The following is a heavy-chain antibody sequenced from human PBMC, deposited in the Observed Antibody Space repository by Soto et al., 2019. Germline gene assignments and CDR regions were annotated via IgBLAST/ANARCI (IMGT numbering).Heavy chain of an antibody. V-gene: IGHV4-30-2*01. CDR3: ARDLWGYCGTDCYPLDV. CDR2: IYHSGST. D-gene: IGHD2-21*02. Sequence: SETLSLTCAVSGDSISSGGYSWSWIRQPPGKGLEWIGYIYHSGSTYYNPSLKSRVTISVDRSKNQFSLKLSSVTAADTAVYYCARDLWGYCGTDCYPLDVWGQGTTVTVSS. CDR1: GDSISSGGYS. J-gene: IGHJ6*02.